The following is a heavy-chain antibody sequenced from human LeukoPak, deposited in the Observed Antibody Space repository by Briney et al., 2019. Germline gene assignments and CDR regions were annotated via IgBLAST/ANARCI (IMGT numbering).Heavy chain of an antibody. J-gene: IGHJ4*02. V-gene: IGHV3-30-3*01. CDR2: ISYDGSNK. CDR1: GCTFSSYA. Sequence: PGGSLRLSCAASGCTFSSYAMHWVRQAPGKGLEWVASISYDGSNKYYADSLKGRFTISRDNSKKTLYLQMNSLRAEDSAVYYCAKDGDLYGHADYWGQGTLVTVSS. D-gene: IGHD4-17*01. CDR3: AKDGDLYGHADY.